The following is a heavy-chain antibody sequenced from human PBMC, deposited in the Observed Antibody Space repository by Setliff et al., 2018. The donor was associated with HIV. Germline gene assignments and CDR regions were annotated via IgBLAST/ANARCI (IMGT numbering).Heavy chain of an antibody. CDR2: ISGSGDRT. CDR1: GFTLSSYA. D-gene: IGHD6-19*01. CDR3: AGGSSIAVAEYFQH. J-gene: IGHJ1*01. Sequence: GGSLRLSCAASGFTLSSYAMSWVRQAPGKGLEWVSAISGSGDRTYYEDSVKGRFTISRDNSKNTVYLQMNSLRAEDTAVYYCAGGSSIAVAEYFQHWGQGTLVTVSS. V-gene: IGHV3-23*01.